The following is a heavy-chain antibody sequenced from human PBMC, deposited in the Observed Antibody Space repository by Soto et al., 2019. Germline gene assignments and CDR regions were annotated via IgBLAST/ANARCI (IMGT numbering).Heavy chain of an antibody. D-gene: IGHD3-10*01. Sequence: ASVKVSCKASGYTFTDYSLQWVRQAPGQRLEWMGWINPASGKTKYSQKFQGRVTITRDTSASTAYMELSSLTSEDTALYYCARDLWLGESFRYYFDYWAQGNLVTVSS. CDR3: ARDLWLGESFRYYFDY. CDR1: GYTFTDYS. J-gene: IGHJ4*01. V-gene: IGHV1-3*01. CDR2: INPASGKT.